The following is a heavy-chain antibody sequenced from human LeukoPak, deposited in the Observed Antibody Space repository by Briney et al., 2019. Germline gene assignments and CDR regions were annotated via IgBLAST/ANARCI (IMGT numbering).Heavy chain of an antibody. J-gene: IGHJ4*02. V-gene: IGHV3-21*01. CDR3: ARDESGDSSGYRYDY. CDR2: ISSSSSYI. CDR1: GFTFSSYS. Sequence: NPGGSLRLSCAASGFTFSSYSMNWVRQAPGKGLEWVSSISSSSSYIYYADSVKGRFTISRDNAKNSLYLQMNSLRAEDTAVYYCARDESGDSSGYRYDYWGQGTLVTVSS. D-gene: IGHD3-22*01.